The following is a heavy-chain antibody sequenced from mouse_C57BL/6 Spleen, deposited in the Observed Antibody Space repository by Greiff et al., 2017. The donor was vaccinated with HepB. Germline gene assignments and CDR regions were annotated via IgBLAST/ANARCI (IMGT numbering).Heavy chain of an antibody. J-gene: IGHJ4*01. CDR2: INPNNGGT. V-gene: IGHV1-18*01. D-gene: IGHD1-1*01. Sequence: VQLQQSGPELVKPGASVKIPCKASGYTFTDYNMDWVKQSHGKSLEWIGDINPNNGGTIYNQKFKGKATLTVDKSSSTAYMELRSLTSEDTAVYYCARKVTVVPWAMDYWGQGTSVTVSS. CDR3: ARKVTVVPWAMDY. CDR1: GYTFTDYN.